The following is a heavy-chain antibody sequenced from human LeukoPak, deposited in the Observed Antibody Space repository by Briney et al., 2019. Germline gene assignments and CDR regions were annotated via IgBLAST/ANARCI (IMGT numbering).Heavy chain of an antibody. CDR1: GFTFGDYG. V-gene: IGHV3-20*04. J-gene: IGHJ4*02. CDR3: ARDHHCSSATCPSDY. CDR2: INWNAGST. D-gene: IGHD2-2*01. Sequence: PGGSLRLSCAASGFTFGDYGMSWVRHAPGKGLEWVSGINWNAGSTGYVDFVKGRFTVSRDNAKSSLYLQMDSLRAEDTAFYYCARDHHCSSATCPSDYWGQGTLVTVSS.